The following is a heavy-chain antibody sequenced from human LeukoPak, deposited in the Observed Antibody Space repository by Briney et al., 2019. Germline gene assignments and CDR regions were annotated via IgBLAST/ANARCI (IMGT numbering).Heavy chain of an antibody. J-gene: IGHJ4*02. CDR3: ARGPQWLALTGAYYFDY. V-gene: IGHV4-31*03. D-gene: IGHD6-19*01. Sequence: PSETLSLTCTVSGGSISSGGYYWSWIRQHPGKGLEWIGYIYYSGSTYYNPSLKSRVTISVDTSKNQFSLKLSSVTAADTAVYYCARGPQWLALTGAYYFDYWGQGTLVTVSS. CDR1: GGSISSGGYY. CDR2: IYYSGST.